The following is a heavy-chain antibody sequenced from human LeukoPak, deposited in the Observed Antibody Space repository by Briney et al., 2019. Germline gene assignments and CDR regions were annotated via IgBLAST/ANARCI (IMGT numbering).Heavy chain of an antibody. CDR1: GTYW. CDR2: INGDGSWT. V-gene: IGHV3-74*01. CDR3: VTFYETY. D-gene: IGHD2/OR15-2a*01. Sequence: PGGSLRLSCAASGTYWMHWVRQAPGKGLVWVSHINGDGSWTGYADSVKGRFTISKDNAKNTVSLQMNNLRAEDTAVYYCVTFYETYWGRGTLVTVSS. J-gene: IGHJ4*02.